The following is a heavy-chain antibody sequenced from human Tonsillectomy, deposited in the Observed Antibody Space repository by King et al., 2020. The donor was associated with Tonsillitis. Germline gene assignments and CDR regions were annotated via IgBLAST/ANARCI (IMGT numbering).Heavy chain of an antibody. V-gene: IGHV4-34*01. J-gene: IGHJ5*01. Sequence: VQLQQWGAGLLKPSETLSLTCAVYGGSFSGYYWSWIRQPPGKGLEWIGEIDHSGSTNYNPSLKSRVTISVDPSKNQFSLKVTSVTAADTAVYYCASISSDSRGQGTLVTVSS. CDR1: GGSFSGYY. CDR3: ASISSDS. CDR2: IDHSGST.